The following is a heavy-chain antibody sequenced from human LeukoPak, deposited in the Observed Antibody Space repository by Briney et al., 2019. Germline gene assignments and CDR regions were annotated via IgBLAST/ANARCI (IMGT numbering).Heavy chain of an antibody. CDR1: GYTFTSYG. Sequence: ASVKVSCKASGYTFTSYGIRWVRQAPGQGLEWMGWISAYNGNTNYAQKLQGRVTMTTDTSTSTAYMELRSLRSDDTAVYYCARDIAIAVAGDFDYWGQGTLVTVSS. CDR3: ARDIAIAVAGDFDY. CDR2: ISAYNGNT. V-gene: IGHV1-18*01. D-gene: IGHD6-19*01. J-gene: IGHJ4*02.